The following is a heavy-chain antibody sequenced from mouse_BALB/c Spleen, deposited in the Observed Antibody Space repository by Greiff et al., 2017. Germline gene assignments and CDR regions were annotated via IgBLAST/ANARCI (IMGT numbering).Heavy chain of an antibody. CDR2: IFPGTGTT. J-gene: IGHJ2*01. CDR3: ARGGTTVVATDY. Sequence: QVQLKESGAELVKPGASVKLSCKTSGYTFTSYWIQWVKQRPGQGLGWIGEIFPGTGTTYYNEKFKGKATLTIDTSSSTAYMQLSSLTSEDSAVYCCARGGTTVVATDYWGQGTTLTVSS. D-gene: IGHD1-1*01. V-gene: IGHV1S132*01. CDR1: GYTFTSYW.